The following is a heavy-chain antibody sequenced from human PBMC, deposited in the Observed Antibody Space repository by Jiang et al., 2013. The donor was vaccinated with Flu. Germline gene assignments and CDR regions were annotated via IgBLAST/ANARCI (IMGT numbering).Heavy chain of an antibody. J-gene: IGHJ4*02. CDR1: GGSISSGSYY. V-gene: IGHV4-61*02. CDR2: IYTSGST. Sequence: SGLVKPSQTLSLTCTVSGGSISSGSYYWSWIRQPAGKGLEWIGRIYTSGSTNYNPSLKSRVTISVDTSKNQFSLKLSSVTAADTAVYYCASSPSVIATSRPDYWGQGTLVTVSS. D-gene: IGHD2-21*01. CDR3: ASSPSVIATSRPDY.